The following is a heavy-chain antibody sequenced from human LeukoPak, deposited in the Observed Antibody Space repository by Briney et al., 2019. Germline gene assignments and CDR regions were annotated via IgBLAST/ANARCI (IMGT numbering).Heavy chain of an antibody. V-gene: IGHV4-59*01. CDR1: GGSISSYY. Sequence: SETLSLTCTVSGGSISSYYWSWIRQPPGKGLGWIGYIYYSGSTNYNPSLKSRVTISVDTSKNQFSLKLSSVTAADAAVYYCARDNWNYGSSMDVWGQGTTVTVSS. CDR3: ARDNWNYGSSMDV. CDR2: IYYSGST. J-gene: IGHJ6*02. D-gene: IGHD1-7*01.